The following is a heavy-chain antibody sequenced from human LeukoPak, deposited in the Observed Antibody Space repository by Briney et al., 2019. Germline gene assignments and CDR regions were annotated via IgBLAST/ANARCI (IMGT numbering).Heavy chain of an antibody. J-gene: IGHJ6*02. CDR2: ISYDGSNK. CDR3: ARGDFWSGSSGNYYYGMDV. V-gene: IGHV3-30-3*01. Sequence: GRSLRLSCAASGFTFSSYAMHWVRQAPGKGLEWVAVISYDGSNKYYADSVKGRFTISRDNSKNTLYLQMNSLRAEDTAVYYCARGDFWSGSSGNYYYGMDVWGQGPTVTVSS. D-gene: IGHD3-3*01. CDR1: GFTFSSYA.